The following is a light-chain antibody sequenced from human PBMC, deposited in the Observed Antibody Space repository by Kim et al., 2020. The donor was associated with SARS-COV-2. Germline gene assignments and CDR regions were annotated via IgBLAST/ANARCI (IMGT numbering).Light chain of an antibody. V-gene: IGLV3-21*04. J-gene: IGLJ1*01. Sequence: SYELTQAPSVSVAPGKTATVTCGGDNIGSNSVHWYQQKPGQAPVLVIYSDSDRPSGIPDRFSGSNSGNTATLTISRVEAGDEADYYCQVWDRGSEHHVFGTGTKVTVL. CDR1: NIGSNS. CDR2: SDS. CDR3: QVWDRGSEHHV.